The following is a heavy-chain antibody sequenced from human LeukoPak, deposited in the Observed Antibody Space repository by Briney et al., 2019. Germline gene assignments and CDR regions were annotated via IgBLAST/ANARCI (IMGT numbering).Heavy chain of an antibody. CDR1: GFTFSSYA. V-gene: IGHV3-23*01. D-gene: IGHD5-12*01. CDR3: AKEAGYSGYDYPDY. CDR2: ISGSGYSA. Sequence: SGGSLRLSCAASGFTFSSYAMSWVRQAPGKGLEWVSAISGSGYSAYYADSVKGRFTISRDNSKNTLYLQMNSLRAEDTAVYYCAKEAGYSGYDYPDYWGQGTLVTVSS. J-gene: IGHJ4*02.